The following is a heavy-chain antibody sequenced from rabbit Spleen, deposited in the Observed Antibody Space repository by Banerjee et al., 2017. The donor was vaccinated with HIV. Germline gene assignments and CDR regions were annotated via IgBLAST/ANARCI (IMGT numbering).Heavy chain of an antibody. Sequence: QSLEESGGDLVKPGASLTLTCTASGVSFSSSNYMCWVRQAPGKGLEWIACIDTGSSGFPYFASWAKGRFTISKTSSTTVTLQMTSLTAADTATYFCARDSGSSFSSYGMDLWGPGTLVTVS. V-gene: IGHV1S40*01. J-gene: IGHJ6*01. CDR3: ARDSGSSFSSYGMDL. CDR2: IDTGSSGFP. D-gene: IGHD8-1*01. CDR1: GVSFSSSNY.